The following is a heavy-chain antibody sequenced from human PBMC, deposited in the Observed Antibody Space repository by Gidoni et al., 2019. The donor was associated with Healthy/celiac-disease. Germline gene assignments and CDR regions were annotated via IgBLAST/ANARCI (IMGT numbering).Heavy chain of an antibody. CDR1: GGSISSGGYS. V-gene: IGHV4-30-2*01. J-gene: IGHJ4*02. D-gene: IGHD6-13*01. CDR2: SYHSGST. Sequence: QLQLQESGSGLAKPSQPLSLTCAVSGGSISSGGYSWSWLWQPPGKGLEWIGYSYHSGSTYYNPSLKSRVTISVDRSKNQFSLKLSSVTAADTAVYYCARGRAAAGVLYFDYWGQGTLVTVSS. CDR3: ARGRAAAGVLYFDY.